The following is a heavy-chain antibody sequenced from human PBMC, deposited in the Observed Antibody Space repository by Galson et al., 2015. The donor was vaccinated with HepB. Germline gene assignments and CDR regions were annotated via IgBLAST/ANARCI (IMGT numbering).Heavy chain of an antibody. Sequence: SLRLSCAASGFTFSDSAIHWVRQACGKGLEWVGRIRSKANNYATAYAASLRGRVTISRDDSKNMVYLQMNSLKTEDTAVYYCTRLDYDDSSVDNWGQGTLVTVSS. J-gene: IGHJ4*02. CDR2: IRSKANNYAT. CDR3: TRLDYDDSSVDN. CDR1: GFTFSDSA. D-gene: IGHD4-23*01. V-gene: IGHV3-73*01.